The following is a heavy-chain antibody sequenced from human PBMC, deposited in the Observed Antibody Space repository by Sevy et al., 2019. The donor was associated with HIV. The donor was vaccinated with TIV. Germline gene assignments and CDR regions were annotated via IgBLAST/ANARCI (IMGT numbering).Heavy chain of an antibody. CDR1: GFTFSNYG. J-gene: IGHJ3*02. D-gene: IGHD2-8*02. CDR3: ARERKVVLVLCAMAFEAFDI. V-gene: IGHV3-30*02. Sequence: GGSLRLSCAASGFTFSNYGIHWVRQAPGKGLEWVAFIRYDGSNKYYADSVKGRFTISRDNCKNTMYLQMNSLRAEDTAMDYCARERKVVLVLCAMAFEAFDIWGQGTMVTVSS. CDR2: IRYDGSNK.